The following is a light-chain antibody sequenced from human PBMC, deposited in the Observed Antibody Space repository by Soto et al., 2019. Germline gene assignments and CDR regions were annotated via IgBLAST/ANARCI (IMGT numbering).Light chain of an antibody. CDR1: SSDVGDYNY. J-gene: IGLJ3*02. CDR2: EVS. Sequence: QSALTQPASVSGSPGQSIILSCTGTSSDVGDYNYVSWYQQHPGKAPRLIIYEVSYRPSGVSNRFSGSKSGNTASLTISGLQAEDEADYYCSSYASSSTWVFGGGTKLTVL. V-gene: IGLV2-14*01. CDR3: SSYASSSTWV.